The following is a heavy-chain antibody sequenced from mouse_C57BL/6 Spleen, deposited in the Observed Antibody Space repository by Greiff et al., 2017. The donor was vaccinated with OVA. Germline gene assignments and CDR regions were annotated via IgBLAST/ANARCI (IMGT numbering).Heavy chain of an antibody. Sequence: QVQLQQSGPELVKPGASVKISCKASGYAFSSSWMNWVKQRPGKGLEWIGRIYPGDGDTNYNGKFKGKATLTADKSSSPAYMQLSSLTSEDSAVYFCARSGWTGDYWGQGTTLTVSS. D-gene: IGHD3-1*01. CDR1: GYAFSSSW. CDR3: ARSGWTGDY. J-gene: IGHJ2*01. CDR2: IYPGDGDT. V-gene: IGHV1-82*01.